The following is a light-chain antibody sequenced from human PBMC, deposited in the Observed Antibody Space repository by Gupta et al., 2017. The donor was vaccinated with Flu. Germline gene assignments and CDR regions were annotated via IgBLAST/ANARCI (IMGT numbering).Light chain of an antibody. CDR3: MQPLHSPFT. J-gene: IGKJ3*01. CDR2: LCS. V-gene: IGKV2-28*01. CDR1: QSLLHSKGYKY. Sequence: ESVMTQSPLFVTVTPGEPTSISCRSSQSLLHSKGYKYLDWYLQKPGQSPQLLIYLCSHRAYLVPERCSGRGSGPEFPLELSRVEAGDVGVYYYMQPLHSPFTFGRGTQVELK.